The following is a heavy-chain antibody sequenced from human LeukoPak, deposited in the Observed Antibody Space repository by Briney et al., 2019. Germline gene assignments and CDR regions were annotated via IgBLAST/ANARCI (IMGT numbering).Heavy chain of an antibody. J-gene: IGHJ4*02. CDR2: IYSSGST. Sequence: SETLSLTCTVSVGSISGNYWSWIRQPPGKGLEWIGCIYSSGSTNYNPSLKSRLTISLDTSKNQFSLNLNSITAADTAVYYCARTRHSGSLDFWGQGTLVTVSS. CDR3: ARTRHSGSLDF. D-gene: IGHD3-10*01. V-gene: IGHV4-59*01. CDR1: VGSISGNY.